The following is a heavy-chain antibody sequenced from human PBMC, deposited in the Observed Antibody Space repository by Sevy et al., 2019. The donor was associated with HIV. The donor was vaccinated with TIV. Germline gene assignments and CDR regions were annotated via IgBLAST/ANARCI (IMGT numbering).Heavy chain of an antibody. V-gene: IGHV1-24*01. Sequence: ASVKVSCKVSGRTLTQLSIHWVRQAPGKGLEWMGTFDPEDDEKIYAQKFQGRVTMTEDTSTDTAYMELSRLRSEDTXXXXXXXXXXXXXXXGYPFDYWGQGTLVTVSS. J-gene: IGHJ4*02. CDR3: XXXXXXXXXXGYPFDY. CDR2: FDPEDDEK. CDR1: GRTLTQLS. D-gene: IGHD2-2*01.